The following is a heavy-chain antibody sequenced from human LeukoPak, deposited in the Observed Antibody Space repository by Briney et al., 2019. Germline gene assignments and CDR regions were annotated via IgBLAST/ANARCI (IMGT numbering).Heavy chain of an antibody. Sequence: ASVKVACKVAAYTFTSYCIGWDRPAPEQGREWMGSIIPYNGNTNYAQKVQGRVTMTTDPSTSTAYMELRSLRSDDTAVYYCARVWESYDSSGYYQGPFDYWGQGTLVTVSS. CDR3: ARVWESYDSSGYYQGPFDY. CDR2: IIPYNGNT. J-gene: IGHJ4*02. D-gene: IGHD3-22*01. CDR1: AYTFTSYC. V-gene: IGHV1-18*01.